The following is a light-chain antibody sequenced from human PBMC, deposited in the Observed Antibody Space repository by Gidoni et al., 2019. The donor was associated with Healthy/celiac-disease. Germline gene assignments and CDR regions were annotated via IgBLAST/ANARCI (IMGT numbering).Light chain of an antibody. J-gene: IGLJ2*01. CDR2: SNN. CDR1: SSNIGSNT. Sequence: QSVLTQPPSASGTPGQRVTISCSGSSSNIGSNTVNWYQQLPVTAPTLLIYSNNQRPSGVPDRFSGSKSGTSASLAISGLQSEDEADYYCAAWDDSLNGHVVFGGGTKLTVL. CDR3: AAWDDSLNGHVV. V-gene: IGLV1-44*01.